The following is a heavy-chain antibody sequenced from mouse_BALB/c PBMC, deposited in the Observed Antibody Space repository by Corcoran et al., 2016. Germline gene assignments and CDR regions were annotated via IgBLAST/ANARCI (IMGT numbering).Heavy chain of an antibody. CDR2: INTYTGEP. V-gene: IGHV9-1*02. D-gene: IGHD2-4*01. J-gene: IGHJ3*01. Sequence: QIQLVQSGPELKKPGETVKISCKASGYTFTNYGLNWVKQAPGKDLKWMGWINTYTGEPTYADDFKGRFAFSLETSASTAYLQINNLKNVDMATYFCARGGITPFAYWGQGTLVTVSA. CDR1: GYTFTNYG. CDR3: ARGGITPFAY.